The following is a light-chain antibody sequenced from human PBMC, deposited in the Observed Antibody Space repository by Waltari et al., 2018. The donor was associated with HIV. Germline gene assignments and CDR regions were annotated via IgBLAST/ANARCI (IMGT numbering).Light chain of an antibody. Sequence: QSALTQPASVSGSPGQSITISCTGTSSDVGRYKYVSWYQQHPGKAPTLIVYEVSKRPPGVSNRFSGSKSGNTASLTISGLHAEDEADYYCSSYTGSSTLWVFGGGTKLTVL. CDR3: SSYTGSSTLWV. J-gene: IGLJ3*02. CDR1: SSDVGRYKY. CDR2: EVS. V-gene: IGLV2-14*01.